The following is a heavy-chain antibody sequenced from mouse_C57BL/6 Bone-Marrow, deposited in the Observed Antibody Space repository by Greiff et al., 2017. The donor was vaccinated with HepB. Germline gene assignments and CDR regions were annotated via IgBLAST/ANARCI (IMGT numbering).Heavy chain of an antibody. CDR3: AREGGTTVPYYFDY. D-gene: IGHD1-1*01. V-gene: IGHV5-4*01. Sequence: EVQLQESGGGLVKPGGSLKLSCAASGFTFSSYAMSWVRQTPEKRLEWVATISDGGSYTYYPDNVKGRFTISRDNAKNNLYLQMSHLKSEDTAMYYCAREGGTTVPYYFDYWGQGTTLTVSS. J-gene: IGHJ2*01. CDR2: ISDGGSYT. CDR1: GFTFSSYA.